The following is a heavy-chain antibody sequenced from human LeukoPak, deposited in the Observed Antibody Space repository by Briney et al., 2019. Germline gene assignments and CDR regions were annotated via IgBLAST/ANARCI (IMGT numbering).Heavy chain of an antibody. D-gene: IGHD2-15*01. CDR3: ARGGGYCSGGSCYAYWYFDY. J-gene: IGHJ4*02. CDR1: GGSISSGGYY. CDR2: IYYSGST. Sequence: SETLSLTCTVSGGSISSGGYYWSWIRQHPGKGLEWIGYIYYSGSTYYNPSLKSRVTISVDTSKNQFSLKLSSVTAADTAVHYCARGGGYCSGGSCYAYWYFDYWGQGTLVTVSS. V-gene: IGHV4-31*03.